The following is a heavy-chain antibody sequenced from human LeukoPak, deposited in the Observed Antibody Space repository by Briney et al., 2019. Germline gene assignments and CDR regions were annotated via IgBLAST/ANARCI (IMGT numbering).Heavy chain of an antibody. CDR2: ISSSSTYI. CDR3: ARAYCSSTRCSYYFDS. D-gene: IGHD2-2*01. V-gene: IGHV3-21*01. CDR1: GFTFDSYG. J-gene: IGHJ4*02. Sequence: GGSLRLSCAASGFTFDSYGMNWVRQAPGKGLEWISSISSSSTYIYYADSVKGRCTISRDNAKNSLYLQMNSLRAEDTAVYYCARAYCSSTRCSYYFDSWGQGTLVTVSS.